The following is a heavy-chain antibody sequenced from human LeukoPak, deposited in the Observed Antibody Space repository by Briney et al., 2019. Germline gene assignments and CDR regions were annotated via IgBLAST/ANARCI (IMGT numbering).Heavy chain of an antibody. Sequence: GGSLRLSCAASGFTFSSYGMHWVRQARGKGLEWVAVISYDGSNKYYADSVKGRFTISRDNSKNTLYLQMNSLRAEDTAVYYCAKDWLAARPGYYFDYWGQGTLVTVSS. J-gene: IGHJ4*02. D-gene: IGHD6-6*01. CDR1: GFTFSSYG. CDR2: ISYDGSNK. CDR3: AKDWLAARPGYYFDY. V-gene: IGHV3-30*18.